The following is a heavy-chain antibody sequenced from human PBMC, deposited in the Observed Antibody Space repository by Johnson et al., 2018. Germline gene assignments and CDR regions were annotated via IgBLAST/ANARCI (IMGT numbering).Heavy chain of an antibody. J-gene: IGHJ3*02. CDR3: ARQPSMTTSAFDI. Sequence: QVQLVESGGGVVQXGRSLRLSCAASGFTFSSYTMHWVRQAPGKGLEWVAVISYDGSNKYYADSVKGRFTISRDNSKNTLYLQMHSLRTEDQAIYYCARQPSMTTSAFDIWGQGTMVTVSS. CDR1: GFTFSSYT. D-gene: IGHD2/OR15-2a*01. V-gene: IGHV3-30-3*01. CDR2: ISYDGSNK.